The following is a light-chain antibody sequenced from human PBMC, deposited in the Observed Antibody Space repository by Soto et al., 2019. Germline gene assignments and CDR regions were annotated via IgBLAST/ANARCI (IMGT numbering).Light chain of an antibody. V-gene: IGLV2-14*01. J-gene: IGLJ1*01. CDR3: SSYTSSSTLV. CDR1: SSDVGGYNY. Sequence: QPVLTQPASVSGSPGQSITISCTGTSSDVGGYNYVSWYQQHPGKAPKLMIYDVSNRPSGVSNRFSGSKSGNTASLTISGLQAEDEADYYCSSYTSSSTLVFGTGTKSPS. CDR2: DVS.